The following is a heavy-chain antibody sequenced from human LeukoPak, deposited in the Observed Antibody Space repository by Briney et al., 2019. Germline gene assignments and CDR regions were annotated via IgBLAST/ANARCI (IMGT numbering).Heavy chain of an antibody. Sequence: PGGSLRLSCTASGFTFCDYAMSWVRQAPGKGLEWVGFIRSKANGGTTEYAASVKGRFTISRDDSKSIAYLQMNSLRAEDTAVYYCARDRMRAPAADRISIFGVVIPSYWGQGTMVTVSS. V-gene: IGHV3-49*04. CDR2: IRSKANGGTT. D-gene: IGHD3-3*01. J-gene: IGHJ3*01. CDR3: ARDRMRAPAADRISIFGVVIPSY. CDR1: GFTFCDYA.